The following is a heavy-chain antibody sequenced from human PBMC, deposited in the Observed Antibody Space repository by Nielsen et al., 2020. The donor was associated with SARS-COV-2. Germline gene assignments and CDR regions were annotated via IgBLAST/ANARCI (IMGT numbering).Heavy chain of an antibody. Sequence: PCTASGFTLGDYAMSWFRQAPGKGLEWVASIRRKGHGETTDYAASVKGRFTISRDDSKTIAYLQMNSLRSEDTAVYYCSRDDCDRAGYCSVCLYRGMDVWGQGTTATVSS. V-gene: IGHV3-49*03. D-gene: IGHD6-25*01. CDR2: IRRKGHGETT. J-gene: IGHJ6*02. CDR1: GFTLGDYA. CDR3: SRDDCDRAGYCSVCLYRGMDV.